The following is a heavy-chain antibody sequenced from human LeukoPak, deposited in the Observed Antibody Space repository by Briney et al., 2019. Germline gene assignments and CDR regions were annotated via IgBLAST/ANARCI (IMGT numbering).Heavy chain of an antibody. D-gene: IGHD2-2*02. CDR2: INSDGSST. Sequence: PGGSLRLSCAASGFTFSSYWMHWVRQAPGKGLVWVSRINSDGSSTSYADSVKGRFTISRDNAKNTLYLQMNSLSAEDTAVYYCARYCSSTSCYRTFDYWGQGTLVTVSS. CDR3: ARYCSSTSCYRTFDY. CDR1: GFTFSSYW. J-gene: IGHJ4*02. V-gene: IGHV3-74*01.